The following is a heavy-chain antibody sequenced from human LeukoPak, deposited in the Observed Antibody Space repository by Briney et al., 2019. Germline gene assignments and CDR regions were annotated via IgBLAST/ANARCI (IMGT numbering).Heavy chain of an antibody. V-gene: IGHV3-21*05. Sequence: GSLRLSCTTSGCTFSVYAMNWVRQAPVKGLKWVSYIDSGSDDRLFADSVRGRFTNSRDNAKNSLYLQMSSLRPEDSGVYYCARDTYPPQLIDYWGQGTLVTVSS. CDR2: IDSGSDDR. D-gene: IGHD5-18*01. CDR1: GCTFSVYA. J-gene: IGHJ4*02. CDR3: ARDTYPPQLIDY.